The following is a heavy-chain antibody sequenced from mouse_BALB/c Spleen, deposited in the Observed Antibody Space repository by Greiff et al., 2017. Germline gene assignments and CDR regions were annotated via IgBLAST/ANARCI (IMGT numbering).Heavy chain of an antibody. CDR2: FDTSDSYT. J-gene: IGHJ2*01. V-gene: IGHV1-69*01. D-gene: IGHD2-12*01. CDR1: GYTFTDYW. CDR3: ARGGDDGLDY. Sequence: FQLQQSAAELVLPGASVYMSCNASGYTFTDYWMHWLKQRPGQGLESIGAFDTSDSYTSYNPKFKGKATLTVDESSSTAYMQLSRLTSEDSADYYCARGGDDGLDYWGEGTTLT.